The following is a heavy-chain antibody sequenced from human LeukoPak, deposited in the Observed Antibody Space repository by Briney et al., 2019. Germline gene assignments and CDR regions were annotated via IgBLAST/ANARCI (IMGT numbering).Heavy chain of an antibody. V-gene: IGHV3-74*01. CDR2: INRDGSVT. Sequence: GGSLRLSCAASGFTFSSYWMHWVRQAPGKGLVWVSRINRDGSVTNYADSVKGRFTISRDNAKNTLYLQMNSLRAEDTAVYYCARGGQYHYSDSSGLDYWGQGTLGTVSS. D-gene: IGHD3-22*01. J-gene: IGHJ4*02. CDR1: GFTFSSYW. CDR3: ARGGQYHYSDSSGLDY.